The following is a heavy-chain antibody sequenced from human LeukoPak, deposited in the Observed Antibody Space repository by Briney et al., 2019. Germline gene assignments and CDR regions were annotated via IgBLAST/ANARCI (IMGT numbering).Heavy chain of an antibody. CDR3: ARYIVVVPAALDWFEP. CDR1: GYTFTGYY. V-gene: IGHV1-2*02. J-gene: IGHJ5*02. CDR2: INPNSGGT. D-gene: IGHD2-2*01. Sequence: ASVKLSCKASGYTFTGYYMHWVRQAPGQGLEWMGWINPNSGGTNYAQTLQGRVTITRDTSISTAYMELRRMRSDAKAVYYCARYIVVVPAALDWFEPWGQGTLVTVSS.